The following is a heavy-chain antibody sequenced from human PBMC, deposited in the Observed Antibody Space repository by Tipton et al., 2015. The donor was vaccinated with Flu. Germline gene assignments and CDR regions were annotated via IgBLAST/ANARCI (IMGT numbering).Heavy chain of an antibody. Sequence: AVSGFTFSNAWMSWVRQAPGKGLEWIGRIKDKSDGGTTDYAAPVKGRFTISRDDSEYTLYLQMNSLKTEDTAVYYCASNTRGSVCDVWCQGTMVTVSS. J-gene: IGHJ3*01. V-gene: IGHV3-15*01. CDR2: IKDKSDGGTT. D-gene: IGHD1-26*01. CDR3: ASNTRGSVCDV. CDR1: GFTFSNAW.